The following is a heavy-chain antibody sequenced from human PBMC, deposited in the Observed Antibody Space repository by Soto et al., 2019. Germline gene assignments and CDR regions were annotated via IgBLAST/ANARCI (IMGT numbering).Heavy chain of an antibody. CDR3: ATVLMVPFASYKFDY. J-gene: IGHJ4*02. CDR1: GGSISNADYY. Sequence: PSETLSLTCTVSGGSISNADYYWSWVRQPPGKGLEWIGYIYYSGSTYYNPSLKSRVTISLDTSKNQFSLKLSSVTAADTAVYYFATVLMVPFASYKFDYWAQATLVTVSS. V-gene: IGHV4-30-4*01. D-gene: IGHD2-8*01. CDR2: IYYSGST.